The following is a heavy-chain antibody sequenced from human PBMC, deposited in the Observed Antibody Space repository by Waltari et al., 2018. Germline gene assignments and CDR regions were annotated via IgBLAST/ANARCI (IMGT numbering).Heavy chain of an antibody. J-gene: IGHJ5*02. Sequence: QVQLVQSGAEVKKPGSSVKVSCKASGGTFSSYAISWVRPAPGQGLEWMGGIIPIFGTANYAQKFQGRVTITADESTSTAYMELSSLRSEDTAVYYCARKRGAYYDFWSGSKEGLDPWGQGTLVTVSS. CDR2: IIPIFGTA. V-gene: IGHV1-69*13. D-gene: IGHD3-3*01. CDR3: ARKRGAYYDFWSGSKEGLDP. CDR1: GGTFSSYA.